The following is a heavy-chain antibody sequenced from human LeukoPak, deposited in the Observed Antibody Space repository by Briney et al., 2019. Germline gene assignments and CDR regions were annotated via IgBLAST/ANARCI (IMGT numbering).Heavy chain of an antibody. J-gene: IGHJ6*03. V-gene: IGHV1-8*01. CDR2: INPHSGKT. Sequence: ASVKVSCKTSGYPFSNYDINWVRQATGQGLEWMGWINPHSGKTGYAQKFQGRVTMTRDTSISTAYMELSRLRSDDTAVYYCARSYYDSSGYYGYYYYMDVWGKGTTVTVSS. CDR1: GYPFSNYD. CDR3: ARSYYDSSGYYGYYYYMDV. D-gene: IGHD3-22*01.